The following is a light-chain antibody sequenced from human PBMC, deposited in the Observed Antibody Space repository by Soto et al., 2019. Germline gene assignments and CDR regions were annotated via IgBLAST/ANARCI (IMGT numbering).Light chain of an antibody. J-gene: IGKJ1*01. CDR3: QEYANSPPT. CDR2: GAS. Sequence: EIVLTQSPGTLSLSPGERATLSCRASQSVSSRNLAWYQQQPGQAPRLLIYGASSSATGIPDRFSGSGSGTNFTLTISRLEPEDFAVYYCQEYANSPPTCGKGTKVEIK. V-gene: IGKV3-20*01. CDR1: QSVSSRN.